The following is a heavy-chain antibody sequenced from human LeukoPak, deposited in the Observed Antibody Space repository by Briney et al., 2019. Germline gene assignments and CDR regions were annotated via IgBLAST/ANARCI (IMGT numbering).Heavy chain of an antibody. D-gene: IGHD3-10*01. J-gene: IGHJ4*02. V-gene: IGHV4-4*02. CDR2: IYHTGTT. Sequence: GSLRLSCAASGFTFSGYGMHWVRQPPGKGLEWIGRIYHTGTTNYNPSLKSRVTISVDRSKNQFSLNLTSVTAADTAVYYCARDDSYASGNFDYWGQGTLVTVSS. CDR3: ARDDSYASGNFDY. CDR1: GFTFSGYG.